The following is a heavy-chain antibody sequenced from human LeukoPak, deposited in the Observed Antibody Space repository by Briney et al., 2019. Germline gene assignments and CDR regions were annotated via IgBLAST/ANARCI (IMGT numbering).Heavy chain of an antibody. J-gene: IGHJ4*02. CDR1: GYTFSSYY. D-gene: IGHD3-10*01. Sequence: ASVKLSCKASGYTFSSYYVHWVRQAPGQGLEWMGIINPGGGSTSYAQKFQGRVTMTRDMSTSTAYMELSSLRSEDTAVYYCARGRGVTYYYGSGSYSYWGQGTLVTVSS. V-gene: IGHV1-46*01. CDR2: INPGGGST. CDR3: ARGRGVTYYYGSGSYSY.